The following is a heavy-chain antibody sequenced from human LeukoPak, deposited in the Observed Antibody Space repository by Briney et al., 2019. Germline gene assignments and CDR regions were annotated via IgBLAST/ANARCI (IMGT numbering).Heavy chain of an antibody. CDR1: GGSISRSSYY. V-gene: IGHV4-39*01. D-gene: IGHD6-13*01. CDR2: LYNTETT. CDR3: ARQSQQLGNNWFDP. J-gene: IGHJ5*02. Sequence: SETLSLTCSVSGGSISRSSYYWGWIRQPPGKGLEWIGSLYNTETTYYNPSLQSRVTISVDTSKNQFSLKLSSVTAADTAVYYCARQSQQLGNNWFDPWGQGTLVTVSS.